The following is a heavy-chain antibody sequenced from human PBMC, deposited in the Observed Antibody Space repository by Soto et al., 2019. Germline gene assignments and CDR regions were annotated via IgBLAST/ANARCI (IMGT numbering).Heavy chain of an antibody. CDR3: ARGGGGVVTAANSGLFYYNMDA. Sequence: QVQLVQSGAEVKKPGSSVKVSCKASGGTFSVYGIRWVRQAPGQWLAWIGGLIPIFGTTNYAQKFQGRVTITADKRTSTADMDLRSLRSEDTAVYYCARGGGGVVTAANSGLFYYNMDAWGQGTTVTVSS. J-gene: IGHJ6*02. D-gene: IGHD2-2*01. V-gene: IGHV1-69*06. CDR1: GGTFSVYG. CDR2: LIPIFGTT.